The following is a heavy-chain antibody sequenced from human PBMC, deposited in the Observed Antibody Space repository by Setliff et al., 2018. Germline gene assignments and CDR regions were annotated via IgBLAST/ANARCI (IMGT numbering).Heavy chain of an antibody. Sequence: PSETLSLTCTVSDFSVGSVYYWGWIRQPPGKGLEWIGTVYDSGTTYYNPSLKSRVTIFVDTSKNQFSLNLNSVTAADTGVYYCASCRYQVPYDYWGQGILVTVSS. CDR2: VYDSGTT. V-gene: IGHV4-38-2*02. J-gene: IGHJ4*02. CDR3: ASCRYQVPYDY. D-gene: IGHD2-2*01. CDR1: DFSVGSVYY.